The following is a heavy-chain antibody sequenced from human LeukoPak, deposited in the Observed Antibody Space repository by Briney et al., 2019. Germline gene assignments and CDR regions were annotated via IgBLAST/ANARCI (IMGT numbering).Heavy chain of an antibody. D-gene: IGHD6-19*01. V-gene: IGHV3-23*01. CDR3: VKEGYSSGWYHGGFDP. CDR1: GFNFANHA. J-gene: IGHJ5*02. Sequence: GGSLRLSCAASGFNFANHAMSWVRQTPGKGLEWVSAISGGGDITYYADSVTGRFTISRDNSKNTLYLQMSSLRAEDTAVYYCVKEGYSSGWYHGGFDPWGQGTLVTVSS. CDR2: ISGGGDIT.